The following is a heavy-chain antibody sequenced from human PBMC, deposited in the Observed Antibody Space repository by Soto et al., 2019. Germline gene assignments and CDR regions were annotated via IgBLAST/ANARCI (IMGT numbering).Heavy chain of an antibody. D-gene: IGHD3-16*01. V-gene: IGHV1-2*04. CDR2: INPNSGGT. CDR3: ATGGGGVGGVTCYFDY. CDR1: GYTFTGYY. J-gene: IGHJ4*02. Sequence: ASVKVSCKASGYTFTGYYMHWVRQAPGQGLEWMGWINPNSGGTNYAQKYQGWVTMTRDTSIGTAYMELSRLRSDDTAVYYCATGGGGVGGVTCYFDYWGQGTLVPVS.